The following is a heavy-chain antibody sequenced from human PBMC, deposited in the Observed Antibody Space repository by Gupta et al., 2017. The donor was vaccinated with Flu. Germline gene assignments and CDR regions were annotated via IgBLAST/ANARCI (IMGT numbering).Heavy chain of an antibody. D-gene: IGHD3-22*01. CDR2: IYTGGST. CDR3: ARTPGANKGNYYDSSGYYFSWFDP. Sequence: QVQLQESGPGLVKPSQTLSLTCTVSGGSISSGSYYWSWIRQPAGKGLEWIGRIYTGGSTNYNPSLKSRVTISVDTSKNQFSLKLSSVTAADTAVYYCARTPGANKGNYYDSSGYYFSWFDPWGQGTLVTVSS. CDR1: GGSISSGSYY. V-gene: IGHV4-61*02. J-gene: IGHJ5*02.